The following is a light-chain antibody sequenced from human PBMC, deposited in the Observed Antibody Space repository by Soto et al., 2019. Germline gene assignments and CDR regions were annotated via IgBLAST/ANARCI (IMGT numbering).Light chain of an antibody. V-gene: IGLV2-14*01. CDR3: SSYTSSSTS. CDR1: SRDIGRYDY. Sequence: QSVLTQPRSVSGSPGQSVTISCTGTSRDIGRYDYVSWYQQHPGKAPKLMIYEVSNRPSGVSNRFSGSKSGNTASLTISGLQAEDEADYYCSSYTSSSTSFGGGTKLTVL. CDR2: EVS. J-gene: IGLJ2*01.